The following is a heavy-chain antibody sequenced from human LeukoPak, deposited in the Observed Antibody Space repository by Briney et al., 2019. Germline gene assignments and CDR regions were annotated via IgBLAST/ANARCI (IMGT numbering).Heavy chain of an antibody. CDR3: ARVDQLWLDY. CDR2: ISAYNGNT. J-gene: IGHJ4*02. CDR1: GGTFSSYA. Sequence: ASVKVSCKASGGTFSSYAISWVRQAPGQGLEWMGWISAYNGNTNYAQKLQGRVTMTTDTSTSTAYMELRSLRSDDTAVFYCARVDQLWLDYWGQGTLVTVSS. D-gene: IGHD5-18*01. V-gene: IGHV1-18*01.